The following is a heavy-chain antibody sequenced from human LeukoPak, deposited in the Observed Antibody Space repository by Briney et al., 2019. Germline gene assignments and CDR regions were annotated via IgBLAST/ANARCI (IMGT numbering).Heavy chain of an antibody. CDR3: AVYYDFWSGYYSRGVFDY. V-gene: IGHV4-59*01. Sequence: SETLSLTCTVSGGSISSYYWSWIRQPPGKGLEWIGYIYYSGSTNYNPSLKSRVTISVDTSKNQISLKLSSVTAADTAVYYCAVYYDFWSGYYSRGVFDYWGQGTLVTVS. CDR2: IYYSGST. D-gene: IGHD3-3*01. J-gene: IGHJ4*02. CDR1: GGSISSYY.